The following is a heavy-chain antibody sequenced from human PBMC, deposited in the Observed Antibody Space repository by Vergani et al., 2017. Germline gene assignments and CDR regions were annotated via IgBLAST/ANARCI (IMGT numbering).Heavy chain of an antibody. Sequence: QVQLQESGPGLVKPSQTLSLTCRASGDSISSGVFHWNWIGQHPGKGLEWIGYFYSTGSTHHNPSLRRRINMSVDTSKNQFSLKLNSVTAADTAMYYCARMGGYDEGDAFRIGYFDSWGPGILVTVSS. V-gene: IGHV4-31*03. D-gene: IGHD3-22*01. CDR2: FYSTGST. CDR3: ARMGGYDEGDAFRIGYFDS. J-gene: IGHJ4*02. CDR1: GDSISSGVFH.